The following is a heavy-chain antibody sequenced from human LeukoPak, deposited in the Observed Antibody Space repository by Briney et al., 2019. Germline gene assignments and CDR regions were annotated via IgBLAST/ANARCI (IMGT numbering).Heavy chain of an antibody. CDR1: GYTFTSYD. V-gene: IGHV1-8*01. D-gene: IGHD6-13*01. CDR3: ARGLQQDGSSSWYDWFDP. Sequence: ASVKVSCKASGYTFTSYDINWVRQATGQGLEWMGWMNPNSGNTGYAQKFQGRVTMTRNTSISTAYMELSSLRSEDTAVYNCARGLQQDGSSSWYDWFDPWGQGTLVTVSS. J-gene: IGHJ5*02. CDR2: MNPNSGNT.